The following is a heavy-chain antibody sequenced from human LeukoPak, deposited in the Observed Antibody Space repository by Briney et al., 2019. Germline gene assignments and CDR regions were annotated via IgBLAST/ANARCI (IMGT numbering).Heavy chain of an antibody. D-gene: IGHD3-16*01. CDR1: GFAFSASW. V-gene: IGHV3-74*01. CDR3: ARDLSDDYSLDY. Sequence: GSLRLSCAASGFAFSASWMHWVRQAPGKGLVWVSLFNSDGSVTAYADSVRGRFTISRDNAKNSLFLQMNSLRAEDTAVYYCARDLSDDYSLDYWGQGTLVSVSS. CDR2: FNSDGSVT. J-gene: IGHJ4*02.